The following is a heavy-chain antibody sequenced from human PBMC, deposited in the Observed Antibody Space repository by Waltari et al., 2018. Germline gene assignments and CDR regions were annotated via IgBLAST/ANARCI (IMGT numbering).Heavy chain of an antibody. V-gene: IGHV3-23*01. J-gene: IGHJ4*02. CDR3: GTAPDYSTSEGY. CDR2: VRCGGGTT. CDR1: GFTFTNYP. D-gene: IGHD4-4*01. Sequence: EVQVLESGGGLVQPGGSLRLSCAASGFTFTNYPMTWVRQAPGEGREWVSSVRCGGGTTYYADSVKGRCTISRDNSKNTLFLQMNSLRAEDTAVYYCGTAPDYSTSEGYWGQGTLVTVSS.